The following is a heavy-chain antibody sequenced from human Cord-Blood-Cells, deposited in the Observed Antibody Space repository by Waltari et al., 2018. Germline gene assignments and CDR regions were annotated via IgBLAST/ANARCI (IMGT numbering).Heavy chain of an antibody. D-gene: IGHD6-6*01. J-gene: IGHJ6*02. CDR2: IRDDGSNK. Sequence: QVQLVESGGGVVQPGGSLRLSCAASGFTFSSYGMHWVRQAPGKGLEWVAFIRDDGSNKCYADSVKGRFTISRDNSKNTLYLQMNSLRAEDTAVYYWANGLIAARPVTYYYYGMDVWGQGTTVTVSS. CDR3: ANGLIAARPVTYYYYGMDV. V-gene: IGHV3-30*02. CDR1: GFTFSSYG.